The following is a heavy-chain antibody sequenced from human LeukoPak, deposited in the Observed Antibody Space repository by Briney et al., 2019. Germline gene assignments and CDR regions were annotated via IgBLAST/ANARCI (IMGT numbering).Heavy chain of an antibody. V-gene: IGHV3-23*01. J-gene: IGHJ4*02. D-gene: IGHD1-1*01. CDR3: AKADPGTGAFDY. CDR1: GFTFSSYA. Sequence: GGSLRLSCAASGFTFSSYAMHWVRQAPGKGLEWVSAISSSGDTIFYADPVKGRFTVSRDNSKNTLYLQMNSLRVEDTAVYFCAKADPGTGAFDYWGQGSLVTVSS. CDR2: ISSSGDTI.